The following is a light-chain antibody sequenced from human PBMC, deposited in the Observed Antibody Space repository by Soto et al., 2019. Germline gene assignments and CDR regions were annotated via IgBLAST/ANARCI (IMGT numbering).Light chain of an antibody. CDR2: EVS. CDR3: SSYTSSNHFV. J-gene: IGLJ1*01. Sequence: QSVLTQPASVSGSPGQSITISCTGTSSDIGGYNYVSWYQQHPGKVPKFMIYEVSNRPSGVSDRFSGSKSGNTASLTISGLQAEDEADYYCSSYTSSNHFVLGNGTKVT. CDR1: SSDIGGYNY. V-gene: IGLV2-14*01.